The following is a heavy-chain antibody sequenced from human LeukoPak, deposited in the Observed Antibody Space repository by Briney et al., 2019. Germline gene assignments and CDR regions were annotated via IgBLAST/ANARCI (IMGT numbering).Heavy chain of an antibody. CDR2: FDPEDGET. Sequence: ASVKVSCKVSGYTLTELSMHWVRQAPGKGLELMGGFDPEDGETIYAQKFQGRVTMTEDTSTDTAYMELSSLRSEDTAVYYCAADRGGRRYQLLYQNWFDPWGQGTLVTVSS. J-gene: IGHJ5*02. CDR3: AADRGGRRYQLLYQNWFDP. D-gene: IGHD2-2*02. CDR1: GYTLTELS. V-gene: IGHV1-24*01.